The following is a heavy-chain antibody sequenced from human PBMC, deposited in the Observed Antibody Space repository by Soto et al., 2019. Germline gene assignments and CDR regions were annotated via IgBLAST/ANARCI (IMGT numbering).Heavy chain of an antibody. J-gene: IGHJ2*01. CDR3: ARGDYHFFCQAEDGIRDL. V-gene: IGHV3-7*04. Sequence: VSKAPRKELEWVANIKPDGSQKWYVDSVKGRFTISRENAKNSLYLKMNSLRTKDTALYYCARGDYHFFCQAEDGIRDL. D-gene: IGHD3-3*02. CDR2: IKPDGSQK.